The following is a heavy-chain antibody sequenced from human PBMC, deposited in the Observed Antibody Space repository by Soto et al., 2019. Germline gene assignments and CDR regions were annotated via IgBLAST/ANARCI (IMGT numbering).Heavy chain of an antibody. V-gene: IGHV1-69*08. J-gene: IGHJ4*02. CDR3: ARDVGLGPVTVSTHVDY. CDR1: GGTFSNYT. Sequence: QVQLVQSGAEVKKPGSSVKVSCKASGGTFSNYTITWVRQAPGQGLEWMGRNIPILDIANYAKKFQGRVTITADKSTSTAYIELSSLRSEDTAVYYCARDVGLGPVTVSTHVDYWGQGTLVIVSS. CDR2: NIPILDIA. D-gene: IGHD4-17*01.